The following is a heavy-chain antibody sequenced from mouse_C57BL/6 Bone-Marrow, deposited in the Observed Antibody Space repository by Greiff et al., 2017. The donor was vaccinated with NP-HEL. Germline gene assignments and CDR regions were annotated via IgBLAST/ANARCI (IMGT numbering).Heavy chain of an antibody. D-gene: IGHD3-2*02. J-gene: IGHJ2*01. CDR1: GYTFTSYW. CDR3: ARDTPHQLRLPHFDY. V-gene: IGHV1-59*01. Sequence: QVQLQQPGAELVRPGTSVKLSCKASGYTFTSYWMHWVKQRPGQGLEWIGVIDPSDSYTNYNQKFKGKATLTVDTSSSTAYMQRSSLTSEDSAVYYCARDTPHQLRLPHFDYWGQGTTLTVSS. CDR2: IDPSDSYT.